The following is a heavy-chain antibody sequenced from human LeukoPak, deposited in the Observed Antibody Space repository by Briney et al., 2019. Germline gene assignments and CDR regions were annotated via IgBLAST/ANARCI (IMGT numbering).Heavy chain of an antibody. CDR1: GGSISTYY. CDR2: IHASGPT. Sequence: SETLSLTCTASGGSISTYYWSWIRRPPGKGLEWIAYIHASGPTNYNPSLKRRITISVDMSKNQFSLKLSSVTAADTAVYYCARHDAGIAARPFDNWGQGTLVTVSS. J-gene: IGHJ4*02. CDR3: ARHDAGIAARPFDN. D-gene: IGHD6-6*01. V-gene: IGHV4-4*09.